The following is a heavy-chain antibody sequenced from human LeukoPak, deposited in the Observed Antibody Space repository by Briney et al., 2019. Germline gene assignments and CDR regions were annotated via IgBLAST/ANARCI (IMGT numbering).Heavy chain of an antibody. CDR2: IYYSGST. CDR3: ARHRYSSSWPLDY. CDR1: AGSISSSSYY. Sequence: SESLSLTCTLSAGSISSSSYYWGWIRHPAGKGLEWIGRIYYSGSTYYNSSLKSRVTISVDTSKNQFSLKLSSVTAADTAVYYCARHRYSSSWPLDYWGQGTLVTVSS. J-gene: IGHJ4*02. D-gene: IGHD6-13*01. V-gene: IGHV4-39*01.